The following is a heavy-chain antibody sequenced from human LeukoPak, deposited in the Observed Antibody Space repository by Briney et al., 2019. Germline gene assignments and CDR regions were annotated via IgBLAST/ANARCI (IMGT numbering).Heavy chain of an antibody. CDR3: ARGLSYPPNYFDY. D-gene: IGHD2/OR15-2a*01. CDR1: GGSISSSSYY. Sequence: SETLSLTCTVSGGSISSSSYYWGWLRQPPGKGLEWIGSIYYSGSTYYNPSLKSRVTISVDTSKNQFSLKLSSVTAADTAVYYCARGLSYPPNYFDYWGQGTLVTVSS. V-gene: IGHV4-39*07. J-gene: IGHJ4*02. CDR2: IYYSGST.